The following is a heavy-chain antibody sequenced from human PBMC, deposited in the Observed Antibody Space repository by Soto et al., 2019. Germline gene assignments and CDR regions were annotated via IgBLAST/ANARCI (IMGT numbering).Heavy chain of an antibody. D-gene: IGHD5-18*01. CDR1: GFTFSRYW. CDR2: IKKDGTEK. V-gene: IGHV3-7*01. Sequence: GGSLRLSCAASGFTFSRYWMNWVRQAPGKGLEWVANIKKDGTEKNYVDSVKGRFTISRDNAKNSLYLQMDRLRAEDTAVCFCARGDTPMITGMDSFDIWGQGTLVTV. CDR3: ARGDTPMITGMDSFDI. J-gene: IGHJ3*02.